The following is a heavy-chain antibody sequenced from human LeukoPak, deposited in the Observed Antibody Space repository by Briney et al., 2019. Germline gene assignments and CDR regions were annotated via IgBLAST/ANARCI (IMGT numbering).Heavy chain of an antibody. V-gene: IGHV1-18*01. CDR1: GYTFTSYG. D-gene: IGHD2-2*02. J-gene: IGHJ4*02. Sequence: ASVKVSCKASGYTFTSYGISWVRQAPGQGLEWMGWISAYNGNTNYAQKLQGRVTMTTDTSTSTAYMEPRSLRSDDTAVYYCARVGYCSSTSCYTDPSTYYFDYWGQGTLVTVSS. CDR3: ARVGYCSSTSCYTDPSTYYFDY. CDR2: ISAYNGNT.